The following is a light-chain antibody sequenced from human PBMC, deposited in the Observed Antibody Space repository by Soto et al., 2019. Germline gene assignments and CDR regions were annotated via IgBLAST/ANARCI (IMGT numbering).Light chain of an antibody. J-gene: IGKJ4*01. V-gene: IGKV3-11*01. Sequence: ESVLTQSPATLSLSPGERATLSCRASPSVSNSLAWYQHKPGQAPRLLIYDASNRATAVPTRFSGSGSGTDFTLTISSLVPEDFSVYYCQQRNQWPPVTFGGGTRVEIK. CDR3: QQRNQWPPVT. CDR2: DAS. CDR1: PSVSNS.